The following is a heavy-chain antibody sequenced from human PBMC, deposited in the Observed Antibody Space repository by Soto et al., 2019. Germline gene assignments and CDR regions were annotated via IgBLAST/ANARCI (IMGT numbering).Heavy chain of an antibody. CDR2: ISSSGSTI. D-gene: IGHD4-17*01. Sequence: HPGGSLRLSCAASGFTFSSYEMNWVRQAPGKGLEWVSYISSSGSTIYYADSVKGRFTISRDNAKNSLYLQMNSLRAEDTAVYYCARETVYGMDVWGQGTTVTVSS. CDR3: ARETVYGMDV. CDR1: GFTFSSYE. V-gene: IGHV3-48*03. J-gene: IGHJ6*02.